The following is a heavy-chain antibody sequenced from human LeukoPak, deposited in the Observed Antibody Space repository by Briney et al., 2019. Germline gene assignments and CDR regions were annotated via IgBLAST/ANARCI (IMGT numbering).Heavy chain of an antibody. J-gene: IGHJ4*02. CDR3: AARTPTVTHEGDY. D-gene: IGHD4-11*01. V-gene: IGHV1-69*05. CDR2: IIPIFGTA. Sequence: SVKVSCKASGGTFSSYAISWVRQAPGQGLEWMGGIIPIFGTANYAQKFQGRVTITTDESTSTAYMELSSLRSEDTAVYYCAARTPTVTHEGDYWGQGTLVTVSS. CDR1: GGTFSSYA.